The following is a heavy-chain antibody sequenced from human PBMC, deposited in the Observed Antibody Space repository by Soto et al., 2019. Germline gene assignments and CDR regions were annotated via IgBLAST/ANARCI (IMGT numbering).Heavy chain of an antibody. CDR1: GYPVTAYY. Sequence: QLHLVQSGAVVKKPGASVTVSCSASGYPVTAYYMHWVRQAPGRGLEWMGGINPATGAAKYTQTFRGRGTMARDPSTSTVFMELSGLTSGDTAVFYCARGGGVGVAGSAAFEMWGQGTLVTVSS. CDR2: INPATGAA. J-gene: IGHJ3*02. D-gene: IGHD3-3*01. CDR3: ARGGGVGVAGSAAFEM. V-gene: IGHV1-2*02.